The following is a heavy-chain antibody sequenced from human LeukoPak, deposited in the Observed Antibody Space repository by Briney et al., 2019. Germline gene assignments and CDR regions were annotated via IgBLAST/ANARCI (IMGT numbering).Heavy chain of an antibody. CDR3: ARDLGHYGSALS. J-gene: IGHJ5*02. V-gene: IGHV1-69*13. CDR1: GGTFSSYA. D-gene: IGHD3-10*01. Sequence: ASVKVSCKASGGTFSSYAISWVRQAPGQGLEWMGGIIPIFGTANYAQKFQGRVTITADESTSTAYMELSSLRSEDTAVYYCARDLGHYGSALSWGQGTLVTVSS. CDR2: IIPIFGTA.